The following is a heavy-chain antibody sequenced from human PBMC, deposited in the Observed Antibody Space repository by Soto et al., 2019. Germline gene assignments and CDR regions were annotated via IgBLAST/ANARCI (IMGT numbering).Heavy chain of an antibody. CDR3: ARAYRGYSYDPFDY. Sequence: QVQLVQSGAEVKKPGASVKVSCKAFEYTFTSYDINWVRQATGQGLEWMGWMNPNSGNTGYAQKFQGRVTMTRNTSINKAYMELSSLRSEDTAVYYCARAYRGYSYDPFDYWGQGTLVTVSS. D-gene: IGHD5-18*01. CDR2: MNPNSGNT. CDR1: EYTFTSYD. J-gene: IGHJ4*02. V-gene: IGHV1-8*01.